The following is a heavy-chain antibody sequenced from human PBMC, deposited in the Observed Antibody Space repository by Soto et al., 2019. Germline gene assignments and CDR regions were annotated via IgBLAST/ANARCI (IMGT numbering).Heavy chain of an antibody. D-gene: IGHD3-3*02. CDR3: ARGRQFWSGYYTYYFDY. CDR1: GGSFSGYY. J-gene: IGHJ4*02. V-gene: IGHV4-34*01. Sequence: PSETLSLTCAVYGGSFSGYYWSWIRQPPGKGLEWIGEINHSGSTNYNPSLKSRVTISVDTSKNQFSLKLSSVTAADTAVYYCARGRQFWSGYYTYYFDYWGQGTLVTVSS. CDR2: INHSGST.